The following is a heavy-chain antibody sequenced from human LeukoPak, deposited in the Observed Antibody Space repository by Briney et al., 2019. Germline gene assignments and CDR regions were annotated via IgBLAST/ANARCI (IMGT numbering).Heavy chain of an antibody. CDR1: GGTFSSYA. Sequence: SVKVSCKASGGTFSSYAISWVRQAPGQGLEWMGGIIPTFGTANYAQKFQGRVTITTDESTSTAYMELSSLRSEDTAVYYCGCDSSGYYHNNWFDPWGQGTLVTVSS. V-gene: IGHV1-69*05. CDR3: GCDSSGYYHNNWFDP. CDR2: IIPTFGTA. J-gene: IGHJ5*02. D-gene: IGHD3-22*01.